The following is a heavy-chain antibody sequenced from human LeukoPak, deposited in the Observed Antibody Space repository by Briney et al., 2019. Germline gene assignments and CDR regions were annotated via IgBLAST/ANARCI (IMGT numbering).Heavy chain of an antibody. V-gene: IGHV3-23*01. CDR3: AREVGFMDV. CDR1: GFTFSSFA. Sequence: GGSLRLSCVAPGFTFSSFAMTWVRQAPGKGLEWVSVISGSGDSIYYADSVKGRSTISRDNSKNTLYLQMNTLRAEDTAVYYCAREVGFMDVWGKGTTVTVSS. D-gene: IGHD5-12*01. J-gene: IGHJ6*03. CDR2: ISGSGDSI.